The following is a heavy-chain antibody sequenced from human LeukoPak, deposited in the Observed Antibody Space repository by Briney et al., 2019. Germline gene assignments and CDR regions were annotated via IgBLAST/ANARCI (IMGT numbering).Heavy chain of an antibody. CDR3: ASVPGIAVAAPH. J-gene: IGHJ4*02. CDR2: ISSSSSYI. V-gene: IGHV3-21*01. CDR1: GFTFSSYS. D-gene: IGHD6-19*01. Sequence: GGSLRLSCAASGFTFSSYSMNWVRPAPGKGLEGVSSISSSSSYIYYADSVKGRFTISRDNAKNSLYLQMNSPRAEDTAVYYCASVPGIAVAAPHWGQGTLVTVSS.